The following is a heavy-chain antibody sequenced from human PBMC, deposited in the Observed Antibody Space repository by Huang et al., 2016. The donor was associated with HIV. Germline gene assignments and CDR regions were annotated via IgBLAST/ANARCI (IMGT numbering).Heavy chain of an antibody. CDR1: GYSFTRPW. D-gene: IGHD2-21*02. CDR2: IYPGDSDV. J-gene: IGHJ3*01. CDR3: ARPPTYSDDGGYYIDAFGV. V-gene: IGHV5-51*03. Sequence: EVQLVQSGAEMKRPGESLKISCKVSGYSFTRPWIGWVRQIPGKGPEWIGIIYPGDSDVKYSPTFQGQVTISADNSISTAYVQWKSLKVSDTARYFCARPPTYSDDGGYYIDAFGVWGRVTMVTVS.